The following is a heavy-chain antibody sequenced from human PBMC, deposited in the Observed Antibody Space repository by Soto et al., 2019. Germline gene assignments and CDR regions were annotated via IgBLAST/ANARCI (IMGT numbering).Heavy chain of an antibody. J-gene: IGHJ4*02. CDR1: GFTFTSYA. CDR2: ISGSGGDT. CDR3: AKHDFWTLYNTGLDS. D-gene: IGHD3-3*01. V-gene: IGHV3-23*01. Sequence: EVQLLESGGGLVQPGGSLRLSCSASGFTFTSYAMSWVRQAPGKGLQWVSGISGSGGDTKSADSVKGRFTISRDNFKNILYLQMNSLRAEDTAVYYCAKHDFWTLYNTGLDSWGQGTRVTVSS.